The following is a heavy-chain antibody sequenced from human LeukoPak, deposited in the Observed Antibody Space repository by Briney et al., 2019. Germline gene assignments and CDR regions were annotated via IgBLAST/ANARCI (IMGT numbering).Heavy chain of an antibody. CDR1: GGSISNYY. Sequence: PSETLSLTCTGSGGSISNYYWSWIRQPAGKGLEWIGHIYTSGSPNYNPSLKSRVTMSVDTSKNQFSLKLSSVTAADTAVYYCARDVKAYYYGSGSYYNTYYFDYWGQGTLVTVSS. D-gene: IGHD3-10*01. CDR2: IYTSGSP. V-gene: IGHV4-4*07. J-gene: IGHJ4*02. CDR3: ARDVKAYYYGSGSYYNTYYFDY.